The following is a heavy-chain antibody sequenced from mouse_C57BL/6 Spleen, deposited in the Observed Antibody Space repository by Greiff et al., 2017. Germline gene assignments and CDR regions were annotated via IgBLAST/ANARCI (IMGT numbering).Heavy chain of an antibody. CDR1: GYAFSSSW. Sequence: VQRVESGPELVKPGASVKISCKASGYAFSSSWMNWVKQRPGKGLEWIGRIYPGDGDTNYNGKFKGKATLTADKSSSTAYMQLSSLTSEDSAVYFCARHDYETTYYFDYWGQGTTLTVSS. J-gene: IGHJ2*01. CDR3: ARHDYETTYYFDY. CDR2: IYPGDGDT. D-gene: IGHD2-4*01. V-gene: IGHV1-82*01.